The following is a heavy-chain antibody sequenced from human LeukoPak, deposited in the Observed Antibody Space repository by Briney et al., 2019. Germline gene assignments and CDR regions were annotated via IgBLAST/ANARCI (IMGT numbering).Heavy chain of an antibody. CDR3: ARAVVAAEKLYYYYYMDV. J-gene: IGHJ6*03. V-gene: IGHV1-2*02. CDR1: GYTFTSYG. CDR2: INPNSGGT. D-gene: IGHD2-15*01. Sequence: ASVKVSCKASGYTFTSYGISWVRQAPGQGLGWMGWINPNSGGTNYAQKFQGRVTMTRDTSISTAYMELSRLRSDDTAVYYCARAVVAAEKLYYYYYMDVWGKGTTVTVSS.